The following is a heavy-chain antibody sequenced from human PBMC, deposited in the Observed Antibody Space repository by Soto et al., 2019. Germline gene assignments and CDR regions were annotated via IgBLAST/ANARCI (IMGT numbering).Heavy chain of an antibody. CDR3: ARIRFGEVPYWFDP. CDR2: VYYTGTT. D-gene: IGHD3-16*01. J-gene: IGHJ5*02. V-gene: IGHV4-61*01. CDR1: GGFVSSASYF. Sequence: QVQLQESGPGLVKPSETLSLTCTVSGGFVSSASYFWSWIRQPPGKEMEFIAYVYYTGTTKYSPSLKSLASISLDTSKNQFSLNLSSVTTADTAIYYCARIRFGEVPYWFDPWGQGILVTVS.